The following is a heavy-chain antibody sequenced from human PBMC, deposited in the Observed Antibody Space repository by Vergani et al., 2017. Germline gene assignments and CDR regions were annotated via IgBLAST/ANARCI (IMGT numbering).Heavy chain of an antibody. J-gene: IGHJ4*02. CDR3: AREAAAGYYYFDY. CDR1: GFTFSSYS. Sequence: EVQLVESGGGLVKPGGSLRLSCAASGFTFSSYSMNWVRQAPGKGLEWVSSISSSSSYIDYADSVKGRFTISRDNAKNSLYLQMNSLRAEDTAVYYCAREAAAGYYYFDYWGQGTLVTVSS. CDR2: ISSSSSYI. D-gene: IGHD6-13*01. V-gene: IGHV3-21*01.